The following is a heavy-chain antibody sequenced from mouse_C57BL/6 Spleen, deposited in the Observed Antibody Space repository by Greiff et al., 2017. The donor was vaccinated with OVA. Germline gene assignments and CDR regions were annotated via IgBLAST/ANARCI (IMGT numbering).Heavy chain of an antibody. Sequence: VQLQQSGAELMKPGASVKLSCKATGYTFTGYWIEWVKQRPGHGLEWIGEILPGSGSTNYTEKFKGKATFTADTSSNTAYMQLSSLTTEDAAIYYCASLGPTYFAYWGQGTLVTVSA. J-gene: IGHJ3*01. CDR3: ASLGPTYFAY. CDR1: GYTFTGYW. V-gene: IGHV1-9*01. D-gene: IGHD4-1*01. CDR2: ILPGSGST.